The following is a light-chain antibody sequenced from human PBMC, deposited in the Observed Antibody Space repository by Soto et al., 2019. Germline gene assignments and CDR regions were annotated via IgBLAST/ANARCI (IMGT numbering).Light chain of an antibody. CDR3: QQIPSTSSYT. CDR1: QNIRNY. J-gene: IGKJ2*01. CDR2: AAS. Sequence: TPVTMSLASLSASVGDRVTINCRASQNIRNYLNWYRQRPGKTPNLLVYAASNLRGGVPSRFSGSGSGTVFTLTINSLQPEDFATHYCQQIPSTSSYTLCQVAKVDI. V-gene: IGKV1-39*01.